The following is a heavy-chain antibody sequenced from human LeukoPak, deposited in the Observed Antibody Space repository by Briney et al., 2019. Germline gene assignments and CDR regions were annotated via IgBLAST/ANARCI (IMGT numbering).Heavy chain of an antibody. J-gene: IGHJ3*02. D-gene: IGHD1-26*01. CDR1: GFTFDDYA. Sequence: GRSLRLSCAASGFTFDDYAMHWVRQAPGKGLEWVSGISWNSGSIGYADSVKGRFTISRDNAKNSLYLQMNSLRAEDTALYYCAKDTAPEGGATAAFDIWGQGTMVTVSS. CDR2: ISWNSGSI. V-gene: IGHV3-9*01. CDR3: AKDTAPEGGATAAFDI.